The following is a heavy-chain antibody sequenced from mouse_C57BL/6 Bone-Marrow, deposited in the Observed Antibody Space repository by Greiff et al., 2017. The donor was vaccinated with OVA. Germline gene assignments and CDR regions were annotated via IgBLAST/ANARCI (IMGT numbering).Heavy chain of an antibody. D-gene: IGHD1-1*01. Sequence: VKLVESGAELVKPGASVKMSCKASGYTFTTYPIEWMKQNHGKSLEWIGNFHPYNDDTKYNEKFKGKATLTVEKSSSTVYLELSRLTSDDSAVYYCARHGSSYEWFAYWGQGTLVTVSA. V-gene: IGHV1-47*01. CDR3: ARHGSSYEWFAY. CDR1: GYTFTTYP. J-gene: IGHJ3*01. CDR2: FHPYNDDT.